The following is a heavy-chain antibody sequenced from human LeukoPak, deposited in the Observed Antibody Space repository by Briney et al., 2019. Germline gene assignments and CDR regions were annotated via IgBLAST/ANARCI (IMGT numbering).Heavy chain of an antibody. CDR3: ARRLRLKNPGGDAFDI. CDR2: IYYSGNT. V-gene: IGHV4-59*08. D-gene: IGHD2/OR15-2a*01. Sequence: SETLSLACSVSGGSINNYYWNWIRPPPGKGLEWSGSIYYSGNTRYNPSLQSRVTMSIGTTKTQFSLKLDSVTAADTAVYYCARRLRLKNPGGDAFDIWGQGTVVTVSS. J-gene: IGHJ3*02. CDR1: GGSINNYY.